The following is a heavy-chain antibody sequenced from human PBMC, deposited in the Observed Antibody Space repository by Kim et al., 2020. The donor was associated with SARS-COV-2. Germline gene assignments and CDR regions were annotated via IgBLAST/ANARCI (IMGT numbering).Heavy chain of an antibody. CDR2: ISGSGGST. J-gene: IGHJ4*02. D-gene: IGHD1-26*01. Sequence: GGSLRLSCAASGFTFSSYAMSWVRQAPGKGLEWVSAISGSGGSTYYADSVKGRFTISRDNSKNTLYLQMNSLRAEDTAVYYCAKGQLGRIVGATIGPGGWGQGTLVTVSS. CDR3: AKGQLGRIVGATIGPGG. V-gene: IGHV3-23*01. CDR1: GFTFSSYA.